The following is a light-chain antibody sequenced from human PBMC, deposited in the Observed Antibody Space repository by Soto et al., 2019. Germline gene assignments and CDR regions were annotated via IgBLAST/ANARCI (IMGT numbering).Light chain of an antibody. CDR3: QQYAKWPPQT. J-gene: IGKJ1*01. CDR2: GAS. Sequence: EIVLTQSPVTLSFSPCEIATLSCRSIQSVSSSYLAWYQQKPGQAPRLLIYGASTRATGIPARFSGSGSGTEFTLTISNLQSEDFAVYYCQQYAKWPPQTFGQGTKVDIK. V-gene: IGKV3-15*01. CDR1: QSVSSSY.